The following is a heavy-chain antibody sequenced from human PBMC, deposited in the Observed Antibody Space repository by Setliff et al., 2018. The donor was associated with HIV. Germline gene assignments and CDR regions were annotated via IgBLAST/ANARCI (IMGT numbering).Heavy chain of an antibody. J-gene: IGHJ4*01. V-gene: IGHV1-24*01. CDR1: GYTLSELS. CDR3: ARGRGPSRFDY. CDR2: FDPADGET. Sequence: ASVKVSCKVSGYTLSELSMHWVRQAPGKGLEWMGGFDPADGETSYAQKFQGRVTMTRDTSTSTVYMELSSLRSEDTAIYYCARGRGPSRFDYWGQGTLVTVPQ.